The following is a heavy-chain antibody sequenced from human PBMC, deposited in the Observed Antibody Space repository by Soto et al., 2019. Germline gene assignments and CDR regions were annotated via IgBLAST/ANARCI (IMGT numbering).Heavy chain of an antibody. J-gene: IGHJ4*02. CDR3: AVSEAYCSGGSCVDY. V-gene: IGHV1-69*13. CDR1: GGTFSSYA. D-gene: IGHD2-15*01. Sequence: SVKVSCKASGGTFSSYAISWVRQAPGPGLEWMGGIIPIFGTANYAQKFQGRVTITADESTSTAYMELSSLRSEDTAVYYCAVSEAYCSGGSCVDYWGQGTLVTVSS. CDR2: IIPIFGTA.